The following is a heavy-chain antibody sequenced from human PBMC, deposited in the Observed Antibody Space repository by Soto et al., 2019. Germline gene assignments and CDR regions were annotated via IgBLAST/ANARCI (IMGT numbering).Heavy chain of an antibody. D-gene: IGHD3-16*01. CDR1: GFTFDDYA. V-gene: IGHV3-9*01. Sequence: QLVESGGGLVQPGMSLRLSCAASGFTFDDYAMYWVRQVPGKGLEWVSGISRNSGRLGYADSVKGRFTTSRDNAKNSLYLQKNRLRPEDTALYYCTKARLWGGDGYNSYYYNAMDVWGQATTVTVSS. CDR3: TKARLWGGDGYNSYYYNAMDV. CDR2: ISRNSGRL. J-gene: IGHJ6*02.